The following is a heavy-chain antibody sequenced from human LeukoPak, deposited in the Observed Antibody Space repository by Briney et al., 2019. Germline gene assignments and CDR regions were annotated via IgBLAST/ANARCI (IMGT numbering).Heavy chain of an antibody. CDR2: IYYSGST. CDR3: ARYSSSWYDY. V-gene: IGHV4-59*08. Sequence: PSETLSLTCTVSGGSISSYYWSWIRQPPGKGLEWIGYIYYSGSTNYNPSLKSRVTISVDTSENQFSLKLSSLTAADTAVYYCARYSSSWYDYWGQGTLVTVSS. CDR1: GGSISSYY. D-gene: IGHD6-13*01. J-gene: IGHJ4*02.